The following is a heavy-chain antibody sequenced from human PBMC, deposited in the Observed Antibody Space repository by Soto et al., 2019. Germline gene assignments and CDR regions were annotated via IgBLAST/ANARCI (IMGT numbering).Heavy chain of an antibody. J-gene: IGHJ4*02. D-gene: IGHD6-13*01. Sequence: QVQLQESGPGLVKPSGTLSLTCAVSGGSISSSNWWRWVRQPPGQGLEWIGEIYHSGSTNYNPSLKSRVTISAGTSNNQFCLKLSSVTAAATAVYYCASQAAVGRGVDYWGQGTLVAVSS. V-gene: IGHV4-4*02. CDR3: ASQAAVGRGVDY. CDR2: IYHSGST. CDR1: GGSISSSNW.